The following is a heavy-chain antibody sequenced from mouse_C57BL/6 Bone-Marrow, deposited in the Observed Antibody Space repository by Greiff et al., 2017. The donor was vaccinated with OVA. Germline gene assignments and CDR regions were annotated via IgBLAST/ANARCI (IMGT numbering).Heavy chain of an antibody. CDR3: ARYGSSWYFDV. V-gene: IGHV1-12*01. D-gene: IGHD1-1*01. CDR1: GYTFTSYN. CDR2: IYPGNGDT. J-gene: IGHJ1*03. Sequence: QVQLKQSGAELVRPGASVKMSCKASGYTFTSYNMHWVQQTPRQGLEWIGAIYPGNGDTSYNQTFKGKATLTVDKSSSTAYMQLSSLTSEDSAVYFCARYGSSWYFDVWGTGTTVTVSS.